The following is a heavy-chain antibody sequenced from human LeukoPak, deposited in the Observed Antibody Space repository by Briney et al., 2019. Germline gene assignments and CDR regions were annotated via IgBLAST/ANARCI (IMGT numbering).Heavy chain of an antibody. D-gene: IGHD3-22*01. CDR2: IYYRGST. J-gene: IGHJ5*02. Sequence: SETLSLTCTVSGGSISRHYWSWIRQHPGKGLEWIGYIYYRGSTYYNPSLKSRVTISVDTSKNQFSLKLSSVTAADTAVYYCARDNGHYYDSSGYYGWFDPWGQGTLVTVSS. CDR3: ARDNGHYYDSSGYYGWFDP. CDR1: GGSISRHY. V-gene: IGHV4-59*11.